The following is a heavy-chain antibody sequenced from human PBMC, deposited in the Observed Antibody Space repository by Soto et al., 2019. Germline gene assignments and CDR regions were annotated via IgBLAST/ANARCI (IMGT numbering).Heavy chain of an antibody. V-gene: IGHV4-59*01. CDR3: ARAIRYSGSLGGLDY. D-gene: IGHD1-26*01. CDR1: GGSISSYY. J-gene: IGHJ4*02. Sequence: SETLSLTCTVSGGSISSYYWSWIRQPPGKGLEWIGYIYYSGSTNYNPSLKSRVTISVDTSKNQFSLKLSPVTAADTAVYYCARAIRYSGSLGGLDYWGQGTLVTVSS. CDR2: IYYSGST.